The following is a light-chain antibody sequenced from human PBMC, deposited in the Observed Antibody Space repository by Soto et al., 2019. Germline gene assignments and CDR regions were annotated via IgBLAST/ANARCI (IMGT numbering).Light chain of an antibody. V-gene: IGKV1-5*01. Sequence: DIQMTQSPSTLSPTVGDRVTITCRASRSISDWLAWYQQKPGKAPKLLIFDASSLKSGVPSRFSGSGSGTEFTLTISGLHPDDVATYYCLQYSRHSWTFGQGTKVEIK. CDR2: DAS. CDR1: RSISDW. J-gene: IGKJ1*01. CDR3: LQYSRHSWT.